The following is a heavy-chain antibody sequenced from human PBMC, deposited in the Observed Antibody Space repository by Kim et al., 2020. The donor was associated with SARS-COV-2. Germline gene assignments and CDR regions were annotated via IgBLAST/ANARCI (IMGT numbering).Heavy chain of an antibody. CDR3: ARQLELLSRYFDY. J-gene: IGHJ4*02. CDR2: IYYSGST. Sequence: SETLSLTCTVSGGSISSRSYYWSCIRQPPGKGLEWIGSIYYSGSTSYNPSLKSRVTISVDTSKNQFSLKLSSVTAADTAVYYCARQLELLSRYFDYWGQGTLVTVSS. CDR1: GGSISSRSYY. D-gene: IGHD1-7*01. V-gene: IGHV4-39*01.